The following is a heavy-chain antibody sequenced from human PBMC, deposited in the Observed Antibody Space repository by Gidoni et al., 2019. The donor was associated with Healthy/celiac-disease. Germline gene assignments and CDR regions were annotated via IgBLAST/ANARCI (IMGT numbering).Heavy chain of an antibody. CDR3: ARDYREYYDPIHDAFDI. J-gene: IGHJ3*02. CDR2: INAGNGNT. CDR1: GYTFTSYA. D-gene: IGHD3-22*01. V-gene: IGHV1-3*01. Sequence: SGAEVKKPGASVKVSCKASGYTFTSYAMHWVRQAPGQRLEWMGWINAGNGNTKYSQKFQGRVTITRDTSASTAYMELSSLRSEDTAVYYCARDYREYYDPIHDAFDIWGQGTMVTVSS.